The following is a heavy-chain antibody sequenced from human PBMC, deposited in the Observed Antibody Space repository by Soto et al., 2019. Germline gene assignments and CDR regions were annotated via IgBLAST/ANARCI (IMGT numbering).Heavy chain of an antibody. CDR2: ICSGGST. J-gene: IGHJ4*02. CDR1: GRSGGSNY. Sequence: GGSLRLSCAASGRSGGSNYMSWVRQAPGKGLEWVAVICSGGSTYYADSVKGRFTISRDDSKNTVFLQMDRLRAEDTALYYCAIFYDFWTGPRDYWGQGILVTVSS. V-gene: IGHV3-53*01. D-gene: IGHD3-3*01. CDR3: AIFYDFWTGPRDY.